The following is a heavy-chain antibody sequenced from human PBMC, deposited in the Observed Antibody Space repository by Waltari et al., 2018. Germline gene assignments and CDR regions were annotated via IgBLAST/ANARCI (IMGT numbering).Heavy chain of an antibody. Sequence: EVQLVESGGGLIQPGGSLRLSCAASGFTVSSNYMSWVRQAPGKGLEWVSVIYSGRSTYYADAVKGRFTISRDDSKNTLYLQKNSLRAEDTAVDYCARVGGYKTDYWGQGTLVTVSS. CDR1: GFTVSSNY. V-gene: IGHV3-53*01. CDR2: IYSGRST. J-gene: IGHJ4*02. CDR3: ARVGGYKTDY. D-gene: IGHD5-12*01.